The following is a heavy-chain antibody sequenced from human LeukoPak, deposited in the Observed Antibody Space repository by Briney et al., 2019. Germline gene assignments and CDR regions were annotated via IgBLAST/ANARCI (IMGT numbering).Heavy chain of an antibody. J-gene: IGHJ4*02. V-gene: IGHV3-74*03. CDR2: INTGGSST. D-gene: IGHD3-10*01. CDR3: AGTQLLWFGENFDY. Sequence: GGSLRLSCAASGFTFSNYWMHWVRQAPGKGLVYVSRINTGGSSTTYADSVKGRFTISRDNAKNTLYLQMNSLRAEDTAVYYCAGTQLLWFGENFDYWGQGTLVTVSS. CDR1: GFTFSNYW.